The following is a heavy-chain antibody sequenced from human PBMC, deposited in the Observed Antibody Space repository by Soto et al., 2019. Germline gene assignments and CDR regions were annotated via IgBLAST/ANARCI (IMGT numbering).Heavy chain of an antibody. V-gene: IGHV3-11*01. CDR3: ARDPSSSGYYFDY. J-gene: IGHJ4*02. CDR1: GFTLSDYY. CDR2: ISSSGSTI. Sequence: PGGSLRLSCAASGFTLSDYYMSWIRQAPGKGLEWVSYISSSGSTIYYADSVKGRFTISRDNAKNSLYLQMNSLRAEDTAVYYCARDPSSSGYYFDYWGQGTLVTVSS. D-gene: IGHD3-22*01.